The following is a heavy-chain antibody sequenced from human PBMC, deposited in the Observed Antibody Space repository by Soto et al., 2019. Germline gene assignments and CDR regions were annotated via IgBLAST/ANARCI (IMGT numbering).Heavy chain of an antibody. CDR3: AKQHYDLLTGYDY. Sequence: GGSLRLSCAASGLTFSSYVFSWVRQAPGKGLEWVSAVSTTGGTYYAASVKGRFTISRDNSNNTLYLQMSSLRAEDTAIYYCAKQHYDLLTGYDYWGQGTLVTVSS. V-gene: IGHV3-23*01. CDR2: VSTTGGT. CDR1: GLTFSSYV. D-gene: IGHD3-9*01. J-gene: IGHJ4*02.